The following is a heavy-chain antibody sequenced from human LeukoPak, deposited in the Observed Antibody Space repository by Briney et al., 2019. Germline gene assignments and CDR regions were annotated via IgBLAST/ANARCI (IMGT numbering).Heavy chain of an antibody. D-gene: IGHD6-25*01. V-gene: IGHV3-23*01. CDR1: GFTFTNFA. CDR2: ISGDGAT. CDR3: AKGAAAGLVDWFDP. J-gene: IGHJ5*02. Sequence: GGSLRLSCAVSGFTFTNFAMMWVRQAPGKGLQWVSSISGDGATYYADSVRGRFMLSRDTSKNTLYLQMNSLTAEDTALYYCAKGAAAGLVDWFDPWGQGTLVTVSS.